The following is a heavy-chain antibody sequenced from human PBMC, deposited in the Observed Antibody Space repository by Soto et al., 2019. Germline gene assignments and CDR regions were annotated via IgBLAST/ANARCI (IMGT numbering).Heavy chain of an antibody. D-gene: IGHD3-22*01. Sequence: HGESLKISCKGSGYSFTSYWISWVRQMPGKGLEWMGRIDPSDSYTNYSPSFQGHVTISADKSISTAYLQWSSLKASDTAIYYCARLEQHSVYSDSTGYPGYWGQGTLVTVSS. CDR3: ARLEQHSVYSDSTGYPGY. CDR2: IDPSDSYT. J-gene: IGHJ4*02. V-gene: IGHV5-10-1*01. CDR1: GYSFTSYW.